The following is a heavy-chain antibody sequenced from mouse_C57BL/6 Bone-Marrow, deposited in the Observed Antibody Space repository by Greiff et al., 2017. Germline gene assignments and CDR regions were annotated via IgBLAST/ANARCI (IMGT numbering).Heavy chain of an antibody. CDR1: GFSLTSYG. D-gene: IGHD2-1*01. CDR3: ARNSGSSMMDY. V-gene: IGHV2-2*01. Sequence: QVQLQQSGPGLVQPSQSLSITCTVSGFSLTSYGVHWVRQSPGKGLEWLGVIWSGGSTDYNAAFISRLSISKDNSKGQVFCKMNSLQAGDTAVYYCARNSGSSMMDYEGRGTSVTVSA. J-gene: IGHJ4*01. CDR2: IWSGGST.